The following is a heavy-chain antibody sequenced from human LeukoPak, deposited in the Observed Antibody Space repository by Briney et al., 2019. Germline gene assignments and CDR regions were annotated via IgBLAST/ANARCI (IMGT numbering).Heavy chain of an antibody. Sequence: GGSLRLSCAASGFTFSDFAMSWVRQVPGKGLEWVSGISDGDGNTYYADSVKGRFYISRDNIRSTLYLQMHDLRDEDTAVYFCVKDGAQPGYYFDLWGQGALVTVSS. CDR1: GFTFSDFA. CDR3: VKDGAQPGYYFDL. D-gene: IGHD3-10*01. V-gene: IGHV3-23*01. J-gene: IGHJ4*02. CDR2: ISDGDGNT.